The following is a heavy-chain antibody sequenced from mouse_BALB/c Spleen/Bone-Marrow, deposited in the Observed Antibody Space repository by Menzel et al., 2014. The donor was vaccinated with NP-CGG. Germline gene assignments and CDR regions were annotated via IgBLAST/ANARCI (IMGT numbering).Heavy chain of an antibody. CDR1: GFSLTNYG. CDR2: IWAGGST. CDR3: ARVTSSAVGAMDY. V-gene: IGHV2-9*02. D-gene: IGHD3-2*02. Sequence: QVQLQQSGPGLVAPSQRLSITCTVSGFSLTNYGVHWVRQPPGKGLEWLGVIWAGGSTNYNSAPMSRLSISKDNSKGQVFLKMNSLQTDDTAMYYCARVTSSAVGAMDYWDQGTSVTVSS. J-gene: IGHJ4*01.